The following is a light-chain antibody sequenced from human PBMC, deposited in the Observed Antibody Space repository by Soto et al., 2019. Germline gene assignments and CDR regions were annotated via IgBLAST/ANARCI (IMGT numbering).Light chain of an antibody. Sequence: QSALTQPASVSGSPGQSITISCTGTSSDVGTYYLVSWYQQHPGKVPKLMIYEGTKRPSGVSDRFSGSKSGNTASLAITGLQAEDEGDYYCQSYDSTLSARYVFGTGTKVTVL. J-gene: IGLJ1*01. CDR3: QSYDSTLSARYV. V-gene: IGLV2-14*02. CDR1: SSDVGTYYL. CDR2: EGT.